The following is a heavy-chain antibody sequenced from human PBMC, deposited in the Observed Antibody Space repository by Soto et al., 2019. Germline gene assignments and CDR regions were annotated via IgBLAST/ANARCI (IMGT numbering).Heavy chain of an antibody. V-gene: IGHV4-59*01. D-gene: IGHD5-12*01. CDR1: GGSISSDY. CDR2: IYYSGST. CDR3: AHTENIEFFDY. Sequence: SEALSLTCTVSGGSISSDYWSWIRQPPGKGLEWIGYIYYSGSTNYNPSLKSRVTISVDTSKNQFSLKLSSVTAADTAVYYCAHTENIEFFDYWGQGTLVTV. J-gene: IGHJ4*02.